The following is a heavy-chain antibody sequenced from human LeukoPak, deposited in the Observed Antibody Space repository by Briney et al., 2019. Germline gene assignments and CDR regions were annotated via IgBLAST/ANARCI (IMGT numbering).Heavy chain of an antibody. CDR1: GFTFSDYY. J-gene: IGHJ4*02. V-gene: IGHV3-11*01. D-gene: IGHD5-12*01. Sequence: PGGSLRLSCAASGFTFSDYYMTWIRQAPGKGLEWVSSITDSGRTMFYADSVKGRFTISRDNTKKSLYLQMNSLRAEDTAVYYCARNENSGWGYFDYWGQGTLVTVSS. CDR2: ITDSGRTM. CDR3: ARNENSGWGYFDY.